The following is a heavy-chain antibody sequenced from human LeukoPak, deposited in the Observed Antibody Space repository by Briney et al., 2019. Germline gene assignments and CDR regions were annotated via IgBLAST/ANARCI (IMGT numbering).Heavy chain of an antibody. CDR3: AKIHYFGSGSPDY. D-gene: IGHD3-10*01. CDR2: LSGTGGIT. J-gene: IGHJ4*02. CDR1: GFTFSSYA. Sequence: GGSLRLSCAASGFTFSSYAMSWVRQAPGKGLEWVSTLSGTGGITYYADSVKGRFSISRDNSKNTLYLQMNSLRAEDTAVYYCAKIHYFGSGSPDYWGQGTLVTVSS. V-gene: IGHV3-23*01.